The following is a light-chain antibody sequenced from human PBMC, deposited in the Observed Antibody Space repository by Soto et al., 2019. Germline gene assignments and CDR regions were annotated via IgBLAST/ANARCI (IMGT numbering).Light chain of an antibody. CDR2: EVT. V-gene: IGLV2-8*01. CDR3: SSYAGSNNVV. Sequence: QSALTQPPSASGSPGQSVTISCTGTSSDVGNYNYVSWYQQYPGKAPKLMIYEVTKRPSGVPDRFSGSKSVNTASLTVSGLQAEDEADYYCSSYAGSNNVVFGGGTKVTVL. CDR1: SSDVGNYNY. J-gene: IGLJ2*01.